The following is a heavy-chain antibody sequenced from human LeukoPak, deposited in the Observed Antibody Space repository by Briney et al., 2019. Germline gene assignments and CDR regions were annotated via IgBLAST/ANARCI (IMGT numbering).Heavy chain of an antibody. Sequence: SQTLSLTCTASGGSISRHNYYWSWIRQPPGKGLEWIGDISYSGSTYYNPSLRSRVTISVDTSKNQFSLKLTSVTAADTAVYYCARGGAGIAAAGSYYYYYYGMDVWGQGTTVTVSS. V-gene: IGHV4-30-4*01. CDR1: GGSISRHNYY. CDR3: ARGGAGIAAAGSYYYYYYGMDV. CDR2: ISYSGST. D-gene: IGHD6-13*01. J-gene: IGHJ6*02.